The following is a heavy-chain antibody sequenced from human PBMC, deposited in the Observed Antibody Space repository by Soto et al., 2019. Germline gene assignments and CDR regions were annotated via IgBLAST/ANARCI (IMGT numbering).Heavy chain of an antibody. J-gene: IGHJ6*02. CDR1: GFTFSMYS. CDR2: IPQDGVDG. V-gene: IGHV3-7*03. Sequence: DVKLVASGGVLVQPGDSLRLSCEVSGFTFSMYSMSWVRQSPGKGLEWVAKIPQDGVDGHYADSVKCRFTISRDNGKNSLYLQLNNLRAEDTAVYYCARDNLLLPAHDFFYGSDVWGRGATVTVSS. CDR3: ARDNLLLPAHDFFYGSDV. D-gene: IGHD2-21*02.